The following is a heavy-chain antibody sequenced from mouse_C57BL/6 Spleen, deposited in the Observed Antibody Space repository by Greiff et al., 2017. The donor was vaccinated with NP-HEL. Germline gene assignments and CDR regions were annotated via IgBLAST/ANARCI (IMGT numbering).Heavy chain of an antibody. CDR2: FYPGSGSI. D-gene: IGHD2-1*01. V-gene: IGHV1-62-2*01. CDR1: GYTFTEYT. Sequence: QVHVKQSGAELVKPGASVKLSCKASGYTFTEYTIHWVKQRSGQGLEWIGWFYPGSGSIKYNEKFKDTATLTADKSSSTVYMELSRLTSEDTAVYFCARHEWGRNYNYAMDYWGQGTSVTVSS. J-gene: IGHJ4*01. CDR3: ARHEWGRNYNYAMDY.